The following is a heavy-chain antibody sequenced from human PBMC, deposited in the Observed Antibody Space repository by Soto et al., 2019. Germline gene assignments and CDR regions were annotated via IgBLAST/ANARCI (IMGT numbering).Heavy chain of an antibody. CDR1: GFTFSSYA. CDR2: LSGSGGST. J-gene: IGHJ3*02. Sequence: PGGSLRLSCAASGFTFSSYAMSWVRQAPGKGLEWVSALSGSGGSTYYADSVKGRFTISRDNSKNTLYLQMNSLRAEDTAVYYCAKDTVYYYDSSGYHDAFDIWGQGTMVTVSS. V-gene: IGHV3-23*01. CDR3: AKDTVYYYDSSGYHDAFDI. D-gene: IGHD3-22*01.